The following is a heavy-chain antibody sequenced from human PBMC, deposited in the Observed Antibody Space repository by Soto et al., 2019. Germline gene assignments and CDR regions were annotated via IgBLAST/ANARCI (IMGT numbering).Heavy chain of an antibody. CDR3: CRAKDSNSWYVWFDP. V-gene: IGHV4-31*03. CDR1: GGSISSGGYY. D-gene: IGHD6-13*01. CDR2: IYYSGST. Sequence: QVQLQESGPGLVKPSQTLSLTCTVSGGSISSGGYYWSWIRQHPGKGLEWIGYIYYSGSTYYNPSLKSRLTRTLDTSKNHVSLKPSSVTAADTAVYYCCRAKDSNSWYVWFDPWGQATLVTVSS. J-gene: IGHJ5*02.